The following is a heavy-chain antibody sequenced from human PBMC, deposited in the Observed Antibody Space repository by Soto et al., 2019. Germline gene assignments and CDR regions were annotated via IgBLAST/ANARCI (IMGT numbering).Heavy chain of an antibody. D-gene: IGHD4-17*01. V-gene: IGHV4-34*01. J-gene: IGHJ5*02. Sequence: QVQLQQWGAGLLKPSETLSLTCDVYGGSFSGYYWSWIRQPPGKGLEWIGEINHSGSTNYNPSIKSRVTIAVDTSTNKFSLKLSSVTSADTAVYYCARAFTTVTTGQVARWFDPGGQGTLVTVSS. CDR1: GGSFSGYY. CDR3: ARAFTTVTTGQVARWFDP. CDR2: INHSGST.